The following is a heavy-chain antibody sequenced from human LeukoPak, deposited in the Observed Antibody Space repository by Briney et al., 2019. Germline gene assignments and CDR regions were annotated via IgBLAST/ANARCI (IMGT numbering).Heavy chain of an antibody. Sequence: PGGSLRLSCAASGFTFSSYAMHWVRQAPGKGLEWVAFIWYDENNAYYADSVTGRFTISRDNSKNTLYLQMNSLRAEDTAVYYCARDLSGRYTTDFWGQGTLVTVSS. D-gene: IGHD1-26*01. CDR3: ARDLSGRYTTDF. CDR2: IWYDENNA. J-gene: IGHJ4*02. V-gene: IGHV3-30*02. CDR1: GFTFSSYA.